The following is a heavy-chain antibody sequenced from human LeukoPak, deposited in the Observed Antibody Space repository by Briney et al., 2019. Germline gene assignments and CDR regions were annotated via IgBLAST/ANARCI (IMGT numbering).Heavy chain of an antibody. D-gene: IGHD6-13*01. CDR1: GYTFTSYD. CDR2: MNPNSGNT. Sequence: ASVKVSCKASGYTFTSYDINWVRQATGQGLEWMGWMNPNSGNTGYAQKLQGRVTMTRNTSISTAYMELSSLRSEDTAVYYCARMIAAAGYYYYGMDVWGQGTTVTVSS. V-gene: IGHV1-8*01. CDR3: ARMIAAAGYYYYGMDV. J-gene: IGHJ6*02.